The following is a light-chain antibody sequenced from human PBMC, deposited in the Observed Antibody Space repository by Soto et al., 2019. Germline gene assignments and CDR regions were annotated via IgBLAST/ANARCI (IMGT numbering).Light chain of an antibody. Sequence: QLVLTQPPSLSGAPGQRVTISCTGRRSNIGAGYDVHWYQQLPGTAPKLLIYSNTNRPSGVPDRFSGSKSGPSASLAITGLQVEDEADYYCQSYDNSLSGSRVFGTGTKVTVL. CDR3: QSYDNSLSGSRV. V-gene: IGLV1-40*01. CDR1: RSNIGAGYD. J-gene: IGLJ1*01. CDR2: SNT.